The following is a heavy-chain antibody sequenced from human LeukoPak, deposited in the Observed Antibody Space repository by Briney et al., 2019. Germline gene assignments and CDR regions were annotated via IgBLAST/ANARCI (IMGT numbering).Heavy chain of an antibody. Sequence: SETLSLTCTVSGGSISGSSYYWGWIRQPPGKGLEWIGNIYYSGSTYYNPSLKSRVTISVDTSKNQFSLKLSSVTAADTAVYYCARVEEQLGTTLYYYYYMDVWGKGTTVTVSS. J-gene: IGHJ6*03. CDR2: IYYSGST. CDR3: ARVEEQLGTTLYYYYYMDV. CDR1: GGSISGSSYY. D-gene: IGHD6-13*01. V-gene: IGHV4-39*07.